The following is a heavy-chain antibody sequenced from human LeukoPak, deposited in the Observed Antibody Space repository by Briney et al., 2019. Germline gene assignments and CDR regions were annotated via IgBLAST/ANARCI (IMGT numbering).Heavy chain of an antibody. CDR1: GGSISSYY. V-gene: IGHV4-59*01. Sequence: SETLSLTCTVSGGSISSYYWSWIRQPPGKGLEWIGYIYYSGSTNYNPSLKSRVTISVDTSKNQFSLKLSSVTAANTAVYYCATRTAKDSSGWYYYYYYYYMDVWGKGTTVTVSS. J-gene: IGHJ6*03. CDR3: ATRTAKDSSGWYYYYYYYYMDV. CDR2: IYYSGST. D-gene: IGHD6-19*01.